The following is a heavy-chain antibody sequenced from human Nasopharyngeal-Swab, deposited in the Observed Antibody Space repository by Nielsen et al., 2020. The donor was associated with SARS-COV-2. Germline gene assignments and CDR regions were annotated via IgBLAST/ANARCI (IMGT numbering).Heavy chain of an antibody. CDR2: IGAYNGNT. J-gene: IGHJ6*02. D-gene: IGHD4-17*01. CDR1: GYTFKSFA. Sequence: ASVKVSCKASGYTFKSFAVNWVRQAPGQGLEWMGWIGAYNGNTNYAQNLQGRVTMTTDTSTSTVYMELRSLRSDDTAVYYCAVDYGDYDSYYGMDVWGQGTTVTASS. CDR3: AVDYGDYDSYYGMDV. V-gene: IGHV1-18*01.